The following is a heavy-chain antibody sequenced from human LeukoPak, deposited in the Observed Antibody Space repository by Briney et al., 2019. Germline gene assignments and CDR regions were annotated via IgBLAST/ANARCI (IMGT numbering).Heavy chain of an antibody. CDR2: ISSSGSTI. CDR3: ARDRVTLFGSIEFDY. D-gene: IGHD2-21*02. CDR1: GFTFSSYE. Sequence: PGGSLRLSCAASGFTFSSYEMNWVRQAPGKGLEWVSYISSSGSTIYYADSVKGRFTISRDNAKNSLYLQMNSLRAEDTAVYYCARDRVTLFGSIEFDYWGQGTLVTVSS. J-gene: IGHJ4*02. V-gene: IGHV3-48*03.